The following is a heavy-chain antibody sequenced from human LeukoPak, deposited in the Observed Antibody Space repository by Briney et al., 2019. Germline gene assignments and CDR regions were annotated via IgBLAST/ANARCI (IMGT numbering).Heavy chain of an antibody. J-gene: IGHJ4*02. CDR3: ARDRIWGGTSARLNTDKFDY. Sequence: GASVKVSCKASGYTFPNYFMHWVRQAPGQGLEWMGIINPSVGSTSYAQKSEDRVTMTSDTSTGTVYMELSSLRSEDTAVYYCARDRIWGGTSARLNTDKFDYWGQGTLVTVSS. D-gene: IGHD1-26*01. CDR1: GYTFPNYF. V-gene: IGHV1-46*01. CDR2: INPSVGST.